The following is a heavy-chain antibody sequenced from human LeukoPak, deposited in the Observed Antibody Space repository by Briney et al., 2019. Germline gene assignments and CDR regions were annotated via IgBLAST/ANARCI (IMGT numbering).Heavy chain of an antibody. CDR3: ARGPTHIVVGNWFDP. Sequence: GGSLRLSCAASGFTFSSYSMNWVRQAPGKGLEWVANIKQDGSEKYYVDSVKGRFTISRDNAKNSLYLQMNSLRAEDTAVYYCARGPTHIVVGNWFDPWGQGTLVTVSS. D-gene: IGHD2-2*01. V-gene: IGHV3-7*01. CDR1: GFTFSSYS. J-gene: IGHJ5*02. CDR2: IKQDGSEK.